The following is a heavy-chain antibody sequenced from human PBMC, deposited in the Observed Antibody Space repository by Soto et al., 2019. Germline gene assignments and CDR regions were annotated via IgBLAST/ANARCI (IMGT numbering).Heavy chain of an antibody. CDR1: GFTFSSYS. J-gene: IGHJ4*02. V-gene: IGHV3-48*04. Sequence: GGSLRLSCAASGFTFSSYSMNWVRQAPGKGLEWVSYISSSSSTIYYADSVKGRFTISRDNAKNSLYLQMNSLRAEDTAVYYCARDVGLASYGFVYWGQGTLVTVSS. CDR2: ISSSSSTI. D-gene: IGHD5-18*01. CDR3: ARDVGLASYGFVY.